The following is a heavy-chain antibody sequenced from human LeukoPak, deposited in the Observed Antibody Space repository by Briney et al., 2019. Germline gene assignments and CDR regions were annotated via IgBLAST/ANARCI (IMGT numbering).Heavy chain of an antibody. CDR1: GGSISSSSYY. Sequence: SETLSLTCTVSGGSISSSSYYWSWIRQPPGKGPEWIGYIYYSGSTNYNPSLKSRVTISVDTSKNQFSLKLSSVTAADTAVYYCARGPATTYYHFDYWGQGTLVTVSS. CDR3: ARGPATTYYHFDY. CDR2: IYYSGST. J-gene: IGHJ4*02. D-gene: IGHD5-24*01. V-gene: IGHV4-61*01.